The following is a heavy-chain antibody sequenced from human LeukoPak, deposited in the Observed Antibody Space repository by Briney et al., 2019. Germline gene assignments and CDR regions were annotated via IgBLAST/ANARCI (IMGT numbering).Heavy chain of an antibody. CDR2: INWNGGST. V-gene: IGHV3-20*04. CDR3: ARGTLYSYAFDI. J-gene: IGHJ3*02. CDR1: GFTFDDYG. D-gene: IGHD5-18*01. Sequence: GGSLRLSCAASGFTFDDYGMSWVRQAQGKGVECVSCINWNGGSTGYADSVKGRFTISRDNAKNSLYLQMNSLRAEDTALYYCARGTLYSYAFDIWGQGTMVTVSS.